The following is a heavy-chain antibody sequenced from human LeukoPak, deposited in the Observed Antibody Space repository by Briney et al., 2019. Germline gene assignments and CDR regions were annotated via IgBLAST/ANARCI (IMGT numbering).Heavy chain of an antibody. Sequence: ASVKVSCKASGGTFSSYAISWVRQAPGQGLEWMGIINPSGGSTSYAQKFQGRVTMTRDTSTSTVYMELSSLRSEDTAVYYCARAIRVYSSFDYWGQGTLVTVSS. CDR2: INPSGGST. D-gene: IGHD6-19*01. CDR3: ARAIRVYSSFDY. V-gene: IGHV1-46*01. J-gene: IGHJ4*02. CDR1: GGTFSSYA.